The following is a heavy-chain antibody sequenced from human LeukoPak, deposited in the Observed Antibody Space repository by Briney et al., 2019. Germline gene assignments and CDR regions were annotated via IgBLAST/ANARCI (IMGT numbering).Heavy chain of an antibody. D-gene: IGHD6-13*01. V-gene: IGHV4-59*06. CDR2: IYYSGST. J-gene: IGHJ4*02. Sequence: SETLSLTCAVSGASISSNWWNWVRQPPGKGLEWIGYIYYSGSTYYNPSLKSRVTISVDTSKNQFSLKLSSVTAADTAVYYCASAVVGSSWYGRWGQGTLVTVSS. CDR1: GASISSNW. CDR3: ASAVVGSSWYGR.